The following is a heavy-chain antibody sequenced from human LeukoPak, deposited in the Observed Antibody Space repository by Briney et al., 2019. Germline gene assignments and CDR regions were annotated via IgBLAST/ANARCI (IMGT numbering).Heavy chain of an antibody. V-gene: IGHV4-61*01. Sequence: PSVTLSLTCTVSGGSVSSGSYYWSWIRQPPGKGLEWIGYIYYSGSTNYNPSLKSRVTISVDTSKNQFSLKLSSVTAADTAVYYCAREDYYYDSSGYDYWGQGTLVTVSS. CDR2: IYYSGST. CDR1: GGSVSSGSYY. D-gene: IGHD3-22*01. CDR3: AREDYYYDSSGYDY. J-gene: IGHJ4*02.